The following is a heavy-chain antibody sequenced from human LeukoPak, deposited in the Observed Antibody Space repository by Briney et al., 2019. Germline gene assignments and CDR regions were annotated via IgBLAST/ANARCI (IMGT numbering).Heavy chain of an antibody. D-gene: IGHD6-13*01. J-gene: IGHJ4*02. V-gene: IGHV3-11*03. Sequence: GGSLRLSCAASGFTFSDYYMSWIRQAPGKGLEWVSYISSSSSYTNYADSVKGRFTISRDNAKNSLYLQMNSLRAEDTAVYYCASYDMVAAAGPLFDYWGQGTLVTVSS. CDR2: ISSSSSYT. CDR3: ASYDMVAAAGPLFDY. CDR1: GFTFSDYY.